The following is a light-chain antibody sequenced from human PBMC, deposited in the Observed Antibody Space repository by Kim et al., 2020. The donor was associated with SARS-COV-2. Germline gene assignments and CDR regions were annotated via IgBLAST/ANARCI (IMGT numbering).Light chain of an antibody. CDR2: DNN. Sequence: GQKVTISCSGSSSNIGDNYVSWYQQLPGTAAKLLIYDNNRRPSGMPDRFSGAKSGTSATLRITGLQPGDEADYYCGTWDTSLSAGVFGGGTKLTVL. CDR3: GTWDTSLSAGV. V-gene: IGLV1-51*01. CDR1: SSNIGDNY. J-gene: IGLJ2*01.